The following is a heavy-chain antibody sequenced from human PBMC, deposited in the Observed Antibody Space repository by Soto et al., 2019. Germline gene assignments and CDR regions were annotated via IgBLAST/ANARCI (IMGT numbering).Heavy chain of an antibody. D-gene: IGHD1-20*01. J-gene: IGHJ6*02. CDR3: ARSIRGPRRFNGMDV. Sequence: SGPTLVNPTETLTLTCTFSGFSLTSPGMCVSWIRQSPGKALEWLALIERDDDDKYYSTALKTRLTISKDTRKNQVVLTMANMEPADTATYYCARSIRGPRRFNGMDVWGQGTTVTVSS. V-gene: IGHV2-70*13. CDR1: GFSLTSPGMC. CDR2: IERDDDDK.